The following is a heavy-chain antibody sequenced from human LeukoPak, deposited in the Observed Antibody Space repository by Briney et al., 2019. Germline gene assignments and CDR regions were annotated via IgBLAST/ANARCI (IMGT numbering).Heavy chain of an antibody. J-gene: IGHJ4*02. V-gene: IGHV3-23*01. Sequence: PGGSLRLSCAASGFTFSYYAMNWVRQAPGKGLEGVSGTGSGGSTYYAASVKGRFTISRDNSKNTLYLQMNSLIAGDTAVYFCAKDLLRSSLAGIQGDWGQGTLVTVSS. CDR1: GFTFSYYA. CDR2: TGSGGST. D-gene: IGHD6-19*01. CDR3: AKDLLRSSLAGIQGD.